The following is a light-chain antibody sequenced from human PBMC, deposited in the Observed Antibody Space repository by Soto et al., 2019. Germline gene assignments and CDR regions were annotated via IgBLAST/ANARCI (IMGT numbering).Light chain of an antibody. CDR3: QQYNSYSPWT. Sequence: DIQMTQSPSTLSASVGDRVTITYRASQSISSWLAWYQQKPGKAPKLLIYKASSLESGVPSRFSGSGSGTAFTLTISSLQPDDFATYYCQQYNSYSPWTFGQGTKVEIK. CDR1: QSISSW. V-gene: IGKV1-5*03. J-gene: IGKJ1*01. CDR2: KAS.